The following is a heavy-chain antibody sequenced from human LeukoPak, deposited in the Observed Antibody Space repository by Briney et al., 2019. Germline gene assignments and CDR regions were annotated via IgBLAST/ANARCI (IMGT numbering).Heavy chain of an antibody. V-gene: IGHV4-59*01. CDR3: ASAFVFSSGWYYVY. CDR1: GGSIRNYY. Sequence: PSETLSLTCTVPGGSIRNYYWNWIRQPPGKGLEWIGYIYYSGTTNYSPSLKSRVTISVDTSTNQFSLRLSSVTGADTAVYYCASAFVFSSGWYYVYWGQGTLVTVSS. D-gene: IGHD6-19*01. CDR2: IYYSGTT. J-gene: IGHJ4*02.